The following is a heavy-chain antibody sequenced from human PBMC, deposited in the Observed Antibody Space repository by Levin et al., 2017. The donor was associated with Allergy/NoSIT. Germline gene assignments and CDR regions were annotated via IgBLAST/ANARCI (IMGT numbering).Heavy chain of an antibody. D-gene: IGHD6-13*01. CDR1: GGSISSYY. CDR3: ARGSSWVDY. CDR2: IYYSGST. J-gene: IGHJ4*02. V-gene: IGHV4-59*01. Sequence: ESLKISCTVSGGSISSYYWSWIRQPPGKGLEWIGYIYYSGSTNYNPSLKSRVTISVDTSKNQFSLKLSSVTAADTAVYYCARGSSWVDYWGQGTLVTVSS.